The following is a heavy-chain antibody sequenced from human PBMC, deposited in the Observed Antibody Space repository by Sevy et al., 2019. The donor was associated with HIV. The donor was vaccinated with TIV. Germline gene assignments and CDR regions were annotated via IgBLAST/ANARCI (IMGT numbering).Heavy chain of an antibody. J-gene: IGHJ4*02. Sequence: GESLKISCKGHGYSFTSHWIGWVRQMPGKGLDWMGIIFPGDSATRYSPSFQGEVTISADKSISTAFLQWSSLKASDTAIYYCSRSRSGYFDSSGYYINWGQGTLVTVSS. V-gene: IGHV5-51*01. CDR1: GYSFTSHW. D-gene: IGHD3-22*01. CDR2: IFPGDSAT. CDR3: SRSRSGYFDSSGYYIN.